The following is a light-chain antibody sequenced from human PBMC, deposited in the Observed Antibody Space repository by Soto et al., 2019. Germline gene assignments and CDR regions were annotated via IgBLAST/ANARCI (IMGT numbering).Light chain of an antibody. J-gene: IGLJ1*01. CDR3: SSYATSSPYF. Sequence: QSVLTQPASVSGSPGQSITISCTGTSNDVGGYNYVSWYQQHPGKAPKLVIYEVSHRPSGISDRFSGSKSGNTASLTISGLQVEDEADYYCSSYATSSPYFFGAGTKVTVL. CDR1: SNDVGGYNY. CDR2: EVS. V-gene: IGLV2-14*01.